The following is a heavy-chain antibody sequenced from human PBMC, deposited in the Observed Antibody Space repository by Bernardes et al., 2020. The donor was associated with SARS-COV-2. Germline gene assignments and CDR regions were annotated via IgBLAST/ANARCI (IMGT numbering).Heavy chain of an antibody. D-gene: IGHD2-21*02. CDR3: AREQVVVTAIDYYYYYGMDV. J-gene: IGHJ6*02. CDR2: ISYEGSKK. Sequence: GGSLRLSCVASGFTFNNFGMHWVRQAPGKGLEWVAVISYEGSKKYYADSVEGRFTISKDNSKNTVYLQMNSLRPEDTAVYYCAREQVVVTAIDYYYYYGMDVWGQGTTVTVSS. V-gene: IGHV3-30*03. CDR1: GFTFNNFG.